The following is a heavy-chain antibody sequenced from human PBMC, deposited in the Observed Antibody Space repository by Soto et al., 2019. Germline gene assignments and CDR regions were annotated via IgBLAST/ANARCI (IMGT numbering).Heavy chain of an antibody. CDR2: ISGSGRST. V-gene: IGHV3-23*01. D-gene: IGHD3-22*01. Sequence: EVQLLESGGGLVQPGGSLRLSCAASGFTVTSYAMSWVRQAPGKGLEWVSAISGSGRSTRYADSVKGRFTISRDNSKNTLYLQMNSLRAEDTAVYYCARDHYYDSSGYFQHWGQGTLVTVSS. J-gene: IGHJ1*01. CDR1: GFTVTSYA. CDR3: ARDHYYDSSGYFQH.